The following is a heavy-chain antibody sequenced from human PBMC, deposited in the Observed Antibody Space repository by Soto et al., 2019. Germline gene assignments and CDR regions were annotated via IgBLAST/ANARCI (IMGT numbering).Heavy chain of an antibody. CDR3: ALAGRSSYYYGMDV. V-gene: IGHV1-69*12. Sequence: QVQLVQSGAEVKKPGSSVKVSCKASGGTFSSYAIRWVRQASGHWLEWMGGIIPGFGTANYAQKFQGRVTITADESTSTAYMELSSLRSDDTAVYYCALAGRSSYYYGMDVWGQGTKVTVSS. CDR1: GGTFSSYA. D-gene: IGHD6-13*01. CDR2: IIPGFGTA. J-gene: IGHJ6*02.